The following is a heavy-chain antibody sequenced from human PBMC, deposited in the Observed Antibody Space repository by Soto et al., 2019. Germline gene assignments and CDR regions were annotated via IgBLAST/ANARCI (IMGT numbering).Heavy chain of an antibody. CDR1: GGTFSSYA. V-gene: IGHV1-69*13. Sequence: SVKVSCKASGGTFSSYAISWVRQAPGQGLEWKGGIIPIFGTANYAQKYQGRVTITADESTSTANKELSSLRSEDTAMYYCARGGGIVVVTAPYDHWGQGTLVTVSS. D-gene: IGHD2-21*02. CDR2: IIPIFGTA. J-gene: IGHJ4*02. CDR3: ARGGGIVVVTAPYDH.